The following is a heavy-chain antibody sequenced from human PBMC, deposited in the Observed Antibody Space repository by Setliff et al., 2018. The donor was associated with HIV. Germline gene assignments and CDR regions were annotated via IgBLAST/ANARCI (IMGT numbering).Heavy chain of an antibody. V-gene: IGHV1-18*01. Sequence: ASVKVSCKASCYRFTNYGISWVRQAPGQGLEWMAWISPQNGNTEFAQKFHHRVSMTADRSSNIAYMELRSLTFEDTAIYYCARDGRFDYDSSGYAGPEFDQWGQGTLVTVSS. J-gene: IGHJ4*02. CDR1: CYRFTNYG. D-gene: IGHD3-22*01. CDR3: ARDGRFDYDSSGYAGPEFDQ. CDR2: ISPQNGNT.